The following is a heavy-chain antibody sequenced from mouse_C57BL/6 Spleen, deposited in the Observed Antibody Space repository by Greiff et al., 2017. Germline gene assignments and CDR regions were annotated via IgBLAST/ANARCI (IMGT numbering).Heavy chain of an antibody. CDR3: ARIGSSYVGYFDV. D-gene: IGHD1-1*01. Sequence: VQLQQSGAELVKPGASVKMSCKASGYTFTSYWITWVKQRPGQGLEWIGDIYPGSGSTNYNEKFKSKATLTVDTSFSTAYMQLSSLTSEDSAVYYCARIGSSYVGYFDVWGTGTTVTVSS. CDR1: GYTFTSYW. CDR2: IYPGSGST. V-gene: IGHV1-55*01. J-gene: IGHJ1*03.